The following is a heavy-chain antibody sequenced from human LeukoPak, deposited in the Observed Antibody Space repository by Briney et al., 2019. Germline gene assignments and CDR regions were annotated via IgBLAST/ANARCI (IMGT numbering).Heavy chain of an antibody. CDR3: AIRIAAAGTGAFDI. CDR1: GFTFSSYS. V-gene: IGHV3-21*01. D-gene: IGHD6-13*01. Sequence: GGSLRLSCAASGFTFSSYSMNWVRQAPGKGLEWVSSISSSSSYIYYADSVKGRFTISRDNSKNTLYLQMNSLRAEDTAVYYCAIRIAAAGTGAFDIWGQGTMVTVSS. CDR2: ISSSSSYI. J-gene: IGHJ3*02.